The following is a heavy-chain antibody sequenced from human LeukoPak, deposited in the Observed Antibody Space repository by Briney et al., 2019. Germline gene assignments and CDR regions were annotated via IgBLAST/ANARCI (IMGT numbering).Heavy chain of an antibody. Sequence: SETLSLTCAVYGGSLSGYYWSLIRQPPGKGLEWIGEINHSGSTNYNPSLKSRVTISVDTSKNQFSLKLSSVTAADTAVYYCASSDPIAARRLGHCQSWGQGTLVTVSS. CDR1: GGSLSGYY. D-gene: IGHD6-6*01. J-gene: IGHJ4*02. CDR2: INHSGST. V-gene: IGHV4-34*01. CDR3: ASSDPIAARRLGHCQS.